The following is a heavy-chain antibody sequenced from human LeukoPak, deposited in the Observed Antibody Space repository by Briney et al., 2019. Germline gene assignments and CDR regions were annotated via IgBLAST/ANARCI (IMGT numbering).Heavy chain of an antibody. V-gene: IGHV3-33*01. CDR3: ARDQRRVGATPQVGDY. CDR2: IWYDGSNK. D-gene: IGHD1-26*01. J-gene: IGHJ4*02. CDR1: GFTFSSYG. Sequence: GGSPRLSCAASGFTFSSYGMHWVRQAPGKGLEWVAVIWYDGSNKYYADSVKGRFTISRDNSKNTLYLQMNSLRAEDTAVYYCARDQRRVGATPQVGDYWGQGTLVTVSS.